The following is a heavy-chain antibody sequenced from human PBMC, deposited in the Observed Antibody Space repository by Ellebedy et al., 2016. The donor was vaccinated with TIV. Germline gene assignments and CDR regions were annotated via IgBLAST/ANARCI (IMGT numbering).Heavy chain of an antibody. CDR3: ARDRVVGATSWFDP. CDR1: GGTFSSYA. J-gene: IGHJ5*02. V-gene: IGHV1-69*13. Sequence: SVKVSXXASGGTFSSYAISWVRQAPGQGLEWMGGIIPIFGTANYAQKFQGRVTITADESTSTAYMELSSLRSEDTAVYYCARDRVVGATSWFDPWGQGTLVTVSS. CDR2: IIPIFGTA. D-gene: IGHD1-26*01.